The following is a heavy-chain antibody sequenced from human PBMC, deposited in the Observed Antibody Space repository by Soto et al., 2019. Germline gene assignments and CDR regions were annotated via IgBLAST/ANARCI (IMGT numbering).Heavy chain of an antibody. CDR2: IKQDGSEK. D-gene: IGHD3-22*01. V-gene: IGHV3-7*01. J-gene: IGHJ5*02. CDR3: ARDWTYYYDSRGYP. CDR1: GFTFSSYW. Sequence: EVQLVESGGGLVQPGGSLRLSCAASGFTFSSYWMSWVRQAPGKGLEWVANIKQDGSEKYYVDSVKGRFTISRDNAKNSLYLQMNSLRAEDTAVYYCARDWTYYYDSRGYPWGQGTLVTVSS.